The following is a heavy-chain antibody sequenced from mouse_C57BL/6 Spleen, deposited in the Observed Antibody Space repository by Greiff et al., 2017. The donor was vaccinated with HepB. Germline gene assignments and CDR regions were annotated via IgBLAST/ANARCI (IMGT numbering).Heavy chain of an antibody. CDR3: ARKDPVGTIDY. CDR1: GYTFTSYW. V-gene: IGHV1-69*01. J-gene: IGHJ2*01. D-gene: IGHD3-3*01. CDR2: IDPSDSYT. Sequence: VQLQQPGAELVMPGASVKLSCKASGYTFTSYWMHWVKQRPGQGLEWIGEIDPSDSYTNYNQKFKGKSTLTVDKSSSTAYMQLSSLTSEDSAVYYCARKDPVGTIDYWGQGTTLTVSS.